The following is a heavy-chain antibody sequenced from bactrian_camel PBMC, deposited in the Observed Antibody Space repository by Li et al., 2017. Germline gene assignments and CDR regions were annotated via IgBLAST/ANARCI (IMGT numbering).Heavy chain of an antibody. J-gene: IGHJ4*01. CDR1: GYTFGSGLGNCG. V-gene: IGHV3S6*01. Sequence: HVQLVESGGGLVQPGGSLKLSCVFSGYTFGSGLGNCGMAWYRQAPGKGLEWVSNIYSDGSNTDYADSVKGRFTISRDNAQNTLYLQLNSLKTEDTAMYYCARARKIMLGTGATWDYRGQGTQVTVS. CDR2: IYSDGSNT. D-gene: IGHD1*01. CDR3: ARARKIMLGTGATWDY.